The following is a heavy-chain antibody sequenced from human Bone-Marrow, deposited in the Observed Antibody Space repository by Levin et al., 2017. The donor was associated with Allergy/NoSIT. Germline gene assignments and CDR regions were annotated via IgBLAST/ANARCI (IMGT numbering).Heavy chain of an antibody. CDR2: IWYDGSNK. CDR3: ARVIKQLAGGFYIDY. D-gene: IGHD6-13*01. Sequence: GGSLRLSCAASGFTFRNYGMHWVRQAPGKGLEWVAIIWYDGSNKYYADSVKGRFTISRDNSKNTLYLQMNSLRAEDTALYYCARVIKQLAGGFYIDYWGQGTLVTVSS. J-gene: IGHJ4*02. CDR1: GFTFRNYG. V-gene: IGHV3-33*01.